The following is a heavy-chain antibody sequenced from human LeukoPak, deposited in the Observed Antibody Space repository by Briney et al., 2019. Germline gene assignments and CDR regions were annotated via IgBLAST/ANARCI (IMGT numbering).Heavy chain of an antibody. V-gene: IGHV3-21*01. CDR3: ATYSSGWADFDY. J-gene: IGHJ4*02. CDR1: GFTFSSYS. CDR2: ISSIIIYI. Sequence: GGSLRLSCAASGFTFSSYSMNRVRQAPGKGLEWVSSISSIIIYIYYADSVKGRFTISGDNAKNSLYLQMNSLRAEDTAVYYCATYSSGWADFDYWGQGTLVPVSS. D-gene: IGHD6-19*01.